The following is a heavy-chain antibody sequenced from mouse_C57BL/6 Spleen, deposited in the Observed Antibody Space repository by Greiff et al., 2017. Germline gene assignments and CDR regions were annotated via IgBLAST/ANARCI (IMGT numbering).Heavy chain of an antibody. J-gene: IGHJ3*01. Sequence: LVESGAELARPGASVKLSCKASGYTFTSYGISWVKQRTGQGLEWIGEVYPRSGNTYYNEKFKGKATLTADKSSSTAYMELRSLTSEDSAVYFCARGAQATWFAYWGKGTLVTVSA. CDR2: VYPRSGNT. D-gene: IGHD3-2*02. V-gene: IGHV1-81*01. CDR3: ARGAQATWFAY. CDR1: GYTFTSYG.